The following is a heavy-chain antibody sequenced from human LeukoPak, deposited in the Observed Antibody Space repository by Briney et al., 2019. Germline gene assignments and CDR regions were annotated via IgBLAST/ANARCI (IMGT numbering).Heavy chain of an antibody. V-gene: IGHV3-74*01. CDR2: INSDGGST. J-gene: IGHJ4*02. CDR3: ARRIQGMAPYYFDY. CDR1: GFTLSSYW. Sequence: GGSLRLSCTASGFTLSSYWMHWVRQAQKEGLVWDSRINSDGGSTSYADSVKGRFTISRDNAKNTLYLQMNSLRAEDTAVYYCARRIQGMAPYYFDYWGQGTLVTVSS. D-gene: IGHD5-24*01.